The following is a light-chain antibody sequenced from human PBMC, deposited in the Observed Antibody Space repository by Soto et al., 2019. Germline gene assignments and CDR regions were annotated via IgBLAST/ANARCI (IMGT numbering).Light chain of an antibody. CDR2: GAS. V-gene: IGKV3-15*01. CDR3: QQYNNWLIT. CDR1: QSVSGN. Sequence: EMVMTQSPATLSVSPGERATLSCRASQSVSGNLAWYQQKPGQAPRLLIYGASTRATGIPARFSGSGSGTEFTLTIGSLQSEDFAVYYCQQYNNWLITFGQGTRLEIK. J-gene: IGKJ5*01.